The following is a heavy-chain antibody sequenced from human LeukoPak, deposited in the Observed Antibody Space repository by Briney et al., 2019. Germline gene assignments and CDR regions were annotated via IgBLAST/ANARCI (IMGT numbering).Heavy chain of an antibody. CDR3: ARTFGPPYSSGWYPFDY. J-gene: IGHJ4*02. CDR1: GYTFTSYD. V-gene: IGHV1-8*01. D-gene: IGHD6-19*01. Sequence: ASVKVSCKASGYTFTSYDINWVRQATGQGLEWMGWMNPNSGNTGFAQKFQGRVTMTRNTSISTAYMELSSLRSEDTAVYYCARTFGPPYSSGWYPFDYWGQGTLVTVSS. CDR2: MNPNSGNT.